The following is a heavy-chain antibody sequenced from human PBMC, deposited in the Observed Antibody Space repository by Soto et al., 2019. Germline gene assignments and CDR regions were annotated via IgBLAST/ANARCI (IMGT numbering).Heavy chain of an antibody. CDR1: GGSISSGGYS. CDR2: MYHSGST. D-gene: IGHD3-10*01. J-gene: IGHJ5*02. V-gene: IGHV4-30-2*02. Sequence: PSETLSLTCAVSGGSISSGGYSWSWIRQPPGKGLEWIGYMYHSGSTYYNPSLKSRVTISVDTSKNQFSLKLSSVTAADTAVYYCARIVPHHLWFGEPCWFDPWGQGTLVTVSS. CDR3: ARIVPHHLWFGEPCWFDP.